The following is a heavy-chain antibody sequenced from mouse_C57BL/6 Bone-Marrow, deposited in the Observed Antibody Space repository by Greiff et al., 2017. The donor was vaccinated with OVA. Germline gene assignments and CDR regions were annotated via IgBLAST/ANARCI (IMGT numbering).Heavy chain of an antibody. Sequence: VQVVESGAELVRPGASVTLSCKASGYTFTDYEMHWVKQTPVHGLEWIGAIDPETGGTAYNQKFKGKAILTADKSSSTAYMELRSLTSEDSAVYYCTRDYDYYFDYWGQGTTLTVSS. CDR1: GYTFTDYE. V-gene: IGHV1-15*01. J-gene: IGHJ2*01. CDR2: IDPETGGT. D-gene: IGHD2-4*01. CDR3: TRDYDYYFDY.